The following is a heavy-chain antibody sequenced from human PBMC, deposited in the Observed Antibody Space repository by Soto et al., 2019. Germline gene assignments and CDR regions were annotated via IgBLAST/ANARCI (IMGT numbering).Heavy chain of an antibody. D-gene: IGHD2-2*01. CDR2: ISYDGSNK. J-gene: IGHJ4*02. V-gene: IGHV3-30*18. Sequence: QVQLVESGGGVVQPGRSLRLSCAASGFTFSSYGMHWVRQAPGKGLEWVAVISYDGSNKYYADYVQGRFTISRDNSNNTLYLQMNSLRAEDTAVYYCAKDRYCSSTSCHAAIYYFDYWGQGTLVTVFS. CDR1: GFTFSSYG. CDR3: AKDRYCSSTSCHAAIYYFDY.